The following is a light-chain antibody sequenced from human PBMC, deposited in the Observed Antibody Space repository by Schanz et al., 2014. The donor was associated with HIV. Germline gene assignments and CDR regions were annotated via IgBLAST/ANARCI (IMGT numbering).Light chain of an antibody. V-gene: IGLV2-8*01. CDR3: QSYDNSLRSYV. CDR2: DVS. CDR1: SSDVGGYNY. Sequence: ALTQPPSASGSPGQSVTISCTGTSSDVGGYNYVSWYQQHPGKAPKLMIYDVSNRPSGVPDRFSGSKSGTSASLAISGLQADDEADYYCQSYDNSLRSYVFGTGTKLTVL. J-gene: IGLJ1*01.